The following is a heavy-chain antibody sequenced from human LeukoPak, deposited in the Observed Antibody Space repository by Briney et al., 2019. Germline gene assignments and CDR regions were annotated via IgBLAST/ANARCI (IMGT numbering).Heavy chain of an antibody. Sequence: ASVKVSCKASGYTFSSYGISWVRQAPGQGLEWMGWISTYNGNTNYAQNLQGRVTMTTDTSTSTAYMELRSLRADDTAVYYCARSGYSGYDHFDYWGQGTLVTVSS. CDR3: ARSGYSGYDHFDY. J-gene: IGHJ4*02. V-gene: IGHV1-18*01. CDR1: GYTFSSYG. D-gene: IGHD5-12*01. CDR2: ISTYNGNT.